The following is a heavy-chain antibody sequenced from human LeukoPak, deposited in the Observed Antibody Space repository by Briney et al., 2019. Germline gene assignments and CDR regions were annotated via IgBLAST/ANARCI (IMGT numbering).Heavy chain of an antibody. CDR2: VSPDSGDT. CDR3: TRGRAAGD. D-gene: IGHD6-19*01. J-gene: IGHJ4*02. CDR1: GYTFTNSD. Sequence: GASVKVSCKASGYTFTNSDINWVRQAPGQGLEWMGWVSPDSGDTGYAPNFRGRVTMTTDTSINTAYMELTSLTSEDTAIYYCTRGRAAGDWGQGTLVTVSS. V-gene: IGHV1-8*01.